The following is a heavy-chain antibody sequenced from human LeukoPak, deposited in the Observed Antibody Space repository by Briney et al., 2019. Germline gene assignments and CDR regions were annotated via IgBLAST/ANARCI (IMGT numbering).Heavy chain of an antibody. D-gene: IGHD2-15*01. Sequence: GSLRLSCAASGFTFSSYAMSWVRQAPGKGLEWIGSIYYSGSTYYNPSLKSRVTISVDTSKNQFSLKLSSVTAADTAAYYCARHGRYCSSGSCYLDIWGQGTMVTVSS. CDR3: ARHGRYCSSGSCYLDI. J-gene: IGHJ3*02. CDR2: IYYSGST. V-gene: IGHV4-39*01. CDR1: GFTFSSYA.